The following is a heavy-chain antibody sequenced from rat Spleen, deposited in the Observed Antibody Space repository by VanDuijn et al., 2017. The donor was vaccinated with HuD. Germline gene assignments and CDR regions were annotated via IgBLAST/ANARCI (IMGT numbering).Heavy chain of an antibody. CDR3: XXAGXXX. CDR1: GFIFRNYD. J-gene: IGHJ3*01. Sequence: EVQLVESGGGLVQPGRSLKVSCEASGFIFRNYDMHWIRQAPGKGLEWVSSISSEGVNTYYPDSVKGRFTISRDNAENTAYLQMNSLWQEDTATYYXXXAGXXXWGQGTXXTVSS. CDR2: ISSEGVNT. D-gene: IGHD4-3*01. V-gene: IGHV5-58*01.